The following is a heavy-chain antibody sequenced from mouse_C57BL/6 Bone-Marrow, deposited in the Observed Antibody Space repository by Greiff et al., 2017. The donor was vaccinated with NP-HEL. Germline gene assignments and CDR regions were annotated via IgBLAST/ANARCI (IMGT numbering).Heavy chain of an antibody. CDR2: ISSGSSTI. CDR1: GFTFSDYG. Sequence: EVQLVESGGGLVKPGGSLKLSCAASGFTFSDYGMHWVRQAPEKGLEWVAYISSGSSTIYYADTVKGRFTISRDNAKNTPFLQMSSLRSEDTAMYYCAGRYRGLYCCAMDFGGRGTSVTVTA. CDR3: AGRYRGLYCCAMDF. J-gene: IGHJ4*01. D-gene: IGHD2-12*01. V-gene: IGHV5-17*01.